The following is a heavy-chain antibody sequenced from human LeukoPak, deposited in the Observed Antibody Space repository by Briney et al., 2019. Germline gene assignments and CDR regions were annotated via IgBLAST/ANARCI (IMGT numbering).Heavy chain of an antibody. V-gene: IGHV4-34*01. Sequence: SETLSLTCAVYGGSFSGYYWSWIRQPPGKGLEWIGSIYYSGSTYYNPSLKSRVTISVDTSKNQFSLKLSSVTAADTAVYYCARDTPDYDILTGYYSPEYFQHWGQGTLSPSPQ. CDR1: GGSFSGYY. CDR2: IYYSGST. D-gene: IGHD3-9*01. CDR3: ARDTPDYDILTGYYSPEYFQH. J-gene: IGHJ1*01.